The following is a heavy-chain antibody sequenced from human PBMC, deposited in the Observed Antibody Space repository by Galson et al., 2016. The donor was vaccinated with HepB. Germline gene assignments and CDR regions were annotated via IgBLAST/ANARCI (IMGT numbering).Heavy chain of an antibody. CDR1: GFDLSSFA. D-gene: IGHD1-26*01. V-gene: IGHV3-23*01. CDR2: VYGHGVSP. CDR3: AKMSGHPTESYYMDV. Sequence: SLRLSCAGSGFDLSSFAMSWVRRPPGKGLEWVSGVYGHGVSPFYADSVRGRFIISRDNSKNTLFLQMNSLRAEDTAEYYCAKMSGHPTESYYMDVWGKGTTVTVSS. J-gene: IGHJ6*03.